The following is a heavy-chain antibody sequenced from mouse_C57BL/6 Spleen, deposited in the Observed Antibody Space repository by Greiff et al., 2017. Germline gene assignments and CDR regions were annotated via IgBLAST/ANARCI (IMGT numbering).Heavy chain of an antibody. Sequence: DVKLVESGGGLVKPGGSLKLSCAASGFTFSDYGMHWVRQAPEKGLEWVAYISSGSSTIYYADTVKGRFTISRDNAKNTLFLQMTSLRSEDTAMYYCARPGQGYYFDYWGQGTTLTVSS. V-gene: IGHV5-17*01. J-gene: IGHJ2*01. CDR3: ARPGQGYYFDY. D-gene: IGHD3-3*01. CDR1: GFTFSDYG. CDR2: ISSGSSTI.